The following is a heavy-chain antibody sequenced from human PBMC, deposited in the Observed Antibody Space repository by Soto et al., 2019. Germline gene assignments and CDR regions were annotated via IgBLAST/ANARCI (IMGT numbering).Heavy chain of an antibody. CDR2: INHSGST. J-gene: IGHJ4*02. D-gene: IGHD5-18*01. CDR1: GGSFSGYY. Sequence: PSETLSLTCAVYGGSFSGYYWSWIRQPPGKGLEWIGEINHSGSTNYNPSLKSRVTISVDTSKNQFSLKLSSVTAADTAVYYCARSTGLDTAMIDHWGQGTLVTVSS. V-gene: IGHV4-34*01. CDR3: ARSTGLDTAMIDH.